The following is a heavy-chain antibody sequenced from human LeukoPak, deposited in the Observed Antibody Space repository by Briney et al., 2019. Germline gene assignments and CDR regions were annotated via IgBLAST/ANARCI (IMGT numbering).Heavy chain of an antibody. CDR3: ARADYNYYYYMDV. CDR2: IYYSGST. V-gene: IGHV4-39*07. CDR1: GGSISSSSYY. Sequence: PSETLSLTCTVSGGSISSSSYYWGWIRQPPGKGLEWIGSIYYSGSTYYNPSLKSRVTISVDTSKNQFSLKLSSVTAADTAVYYCARADYNYYYYMDVWGKGTTVTVSS. J-gene: IGHJ6*03.